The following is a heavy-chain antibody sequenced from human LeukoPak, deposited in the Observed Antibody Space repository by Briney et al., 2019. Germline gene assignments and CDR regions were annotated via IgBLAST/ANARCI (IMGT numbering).Heavy chain of an antibody. CDR2: INPNSGGT. CDR1: GYTFTGYY. D-gene: IGHD6-19*01. J-gene: IGHJ4*02. Sequence: ASVKVSCKASGYTFTGYYMNCVRQAPGQGLEWMGWINPNSGGTNYAQKFQGRVTMTRDTSISTAYMELSRLRSDDTAVYYCARSSSGWYGEFDFWGQGTLVTVSS. V-gene: IGHV1-2*02. CDR3: ARSSSGWYGEFDF.